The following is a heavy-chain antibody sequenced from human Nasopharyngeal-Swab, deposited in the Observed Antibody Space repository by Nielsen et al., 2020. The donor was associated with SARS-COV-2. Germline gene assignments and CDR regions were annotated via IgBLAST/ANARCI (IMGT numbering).Heavy chain of an antibody. V-gene: IGHV4-34*01. J-gene: IGHJ6*02. Sequence: SETLSLTCAVYGGSFSGYYWSWIRQPPGKGLEWIGEINHSGSTNYNPSPKSRVTISVDTSKNQFSLKLSSVTAADTAVYYCARTDIVVVPAATTPRKDGMDVWGQGTTVTVSS. CDR3: ARTDIVVVPAATTPRKDGMDV. D-gene: IGHD2-2*01. CDR1: GGSFSGYY. CDR2: INHSGST.